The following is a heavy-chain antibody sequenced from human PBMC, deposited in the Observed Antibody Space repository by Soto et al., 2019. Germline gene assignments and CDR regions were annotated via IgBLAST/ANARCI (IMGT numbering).Heavy chain of an antibody. CDR2: IYYSGST. J-gene: IGHJ4*02. V-gene: IGHV4-61*08. D-gene: IGHD2-15*01. CDR1: GDTISTGGYY. Sequence: PSETLSLTCDVSGDTISTGGYYWSWIRQPPGKGLEWIGYIYYSGSTNYNPSLKSRVTISVDTSKNQFSLKLSSVTAADTAVYYCARALPRYCSGGSCYSAFYYFDYWGQGTLVPVSS. CDR3: ARALPRYCSGGSCYSAFYYFDY.